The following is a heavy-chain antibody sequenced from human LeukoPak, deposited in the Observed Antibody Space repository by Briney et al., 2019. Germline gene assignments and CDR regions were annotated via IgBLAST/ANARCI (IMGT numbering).Heavy chain of an antibody. CDR3: AKASGGNFYGLYV. D-gene: IGHD2-15*01. Sequence: GGSLRLSCAASGFSFRSFGMHWVRQAPGKGLEWVTFIRSDESNKYYADSVKGRFTISRDTPRNTLYLQMNSLRTEDTAVYYCAKASGGNFYGLYVWGQGITVTVSS. J-gene: IGHJ6*02. CDR1: GFSFRSFG. CDR2: IRSDESNK. V-gene: IGHV3-30*02.